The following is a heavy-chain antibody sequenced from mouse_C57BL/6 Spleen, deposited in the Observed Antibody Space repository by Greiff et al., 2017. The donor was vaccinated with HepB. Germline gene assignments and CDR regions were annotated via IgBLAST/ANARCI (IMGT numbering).Heavy chain of an antibody. V-gene: IGHV1-82*01. D-gene: IGHD1-1*01. CDR1: GYAFSSSW. CDR2: IYPGDGDT. CDR3: ARSLTTVVATGYFDV. J-gene: IGHJ1*03. Sequence: QVQLQQSGPELVKPGASVKISCKASGYAFSSSWMNWVKQRPGKGLEWIGRIYPGDGDTNYNGKLKGKATLTADKSSSTADMQLRSLTSEDSAVYFCARSLTTVVATGYFDVWGTGTTVTVSA.